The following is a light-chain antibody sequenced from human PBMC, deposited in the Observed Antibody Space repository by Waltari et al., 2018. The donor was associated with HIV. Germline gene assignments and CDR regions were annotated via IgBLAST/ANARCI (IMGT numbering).Light chain of an antibody. CDR3: CSYAGSYTWL. CDR1: NSDVGGYTY. Sequence: QSALTQPRSVSGSPGQSVTIPCIGTNSDVGGYTYVSWYRQHPGEAPKLIIYDVTKRPSGVPDRVSGAKSVNTASLTVSGLQADDEAEYYCCSYAGSYTWLFGGGTKLTVL. CDR2: DVT. J-gene: IGLJ2*01. V-gene: IGLV2-11*01.